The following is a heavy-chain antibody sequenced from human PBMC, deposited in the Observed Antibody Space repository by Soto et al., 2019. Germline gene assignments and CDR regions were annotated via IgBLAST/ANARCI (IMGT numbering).Heavy chain of an antibody. Sequence: QVQLQESGPGLVKPSQTLSLTCTVSGGSISSGGYYWSWIRQHPVKGLEWIGYIYYSGSTYYNPSLKSRVTISVDTSKNQFSLKLSSVTAADTAVYYCARAKKGIAAAENWFDPWGQGTLVTVSS. J-gene: IGHJ5*02. CDR2: IYYSGST. D-gene: IGHD6-13*01. CDR1: GGSISSGGYY. CDR3: ARAKKGIAAAENWFDP. V-gene: IGHV4-31*03.